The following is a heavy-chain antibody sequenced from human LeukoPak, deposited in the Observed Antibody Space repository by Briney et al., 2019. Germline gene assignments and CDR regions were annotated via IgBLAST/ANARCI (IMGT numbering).Heavy chain of an antibody. CDR2: LSWNSGII. D-gene: IGHD3-22*01. V-gene: IGHV3-9*03. CDR1: GFTFDDYA. J-gene: IGHJ3*02. Sequence: GRSPRLSCAASGFTFDDYAMHWVRQAPGKGLQWVSGLSWNSGIIGYADSVKGRFTISRDNAKNSLYLQMNSLRAEDMALYYCARYDSSGSEAFDIWGQGTMVTVSS. CDR3: ARYDSSGSEAFDI.